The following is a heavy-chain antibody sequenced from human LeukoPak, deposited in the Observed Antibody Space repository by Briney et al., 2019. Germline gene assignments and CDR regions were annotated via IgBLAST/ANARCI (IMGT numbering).Heavy chain of an antibody. CDR3: ARGSIMITFGGVMSPDY. CDR1: GATFSSYA. CDR2: IIPIFGTA. V-gene: IGHV1-69*05. D-gene: IGHD3-16*01. J-gene: IGHJ4*02. Sequence: SSVKVSCKASGATFSSYAISWVRQAPGQGLEWMGGIIPIFGTANYAQKFQGRVTITTDESTSTAYMELSSLRSEDTAVYYCARGSIMITFGGVMSPDYWGQGTLVTVSS.